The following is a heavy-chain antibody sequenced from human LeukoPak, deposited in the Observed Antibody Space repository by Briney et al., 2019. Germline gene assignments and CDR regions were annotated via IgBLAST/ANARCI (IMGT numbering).Heavy chain of an antibody. D-gene: IGHD2-2*01. CDR3: ARGLATAQGAAAMPL. Sequence: SETLSLTCAVYGGSFSGYYWSWIRQPPGKGLEWIGEINHSGSTDYNPSLKSRVTISIDTSKNQFSLMLSSVTAADTAVYYCARGLATAQGAAAMPLWGQGTLVTVSS. V-gene: IGHV4-34*09. CDR1: GGSFSGYY. CDR2: INHSGST. J-gene: IGHJ4*02.